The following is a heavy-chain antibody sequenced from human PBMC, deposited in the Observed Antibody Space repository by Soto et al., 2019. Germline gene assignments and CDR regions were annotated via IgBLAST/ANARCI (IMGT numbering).Heavy chain of an antibody. CDR2: IYPADSDI. V-gene: IGHV5-51*03. D-gene: IGHD3-9*01. Sequence: EVQLVQSGPEVKKPGESLRISCKTSGYSFSNYWIAWLRQMPGKGPEWMGIIYPADSDIRYSPSFQGQVTISADKATATAYLQWSSLKASDTAMYYCARGVILTGDDGLGFKFWGQGTLVTVSS. CDR3: ARGVILTGDDGLGFKF. CDR1: GYSFSNYW. J-gene: IGHJ1*01.